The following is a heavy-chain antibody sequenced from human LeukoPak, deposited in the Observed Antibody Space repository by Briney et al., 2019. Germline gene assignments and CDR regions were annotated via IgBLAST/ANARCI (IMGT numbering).Heavy chain of an antibody. CDR2: FYYTGST. Sequence: SETLSLTCTVSGGSVSSGSYYWSWIRQPPGKGLEWIGYFYYTGSTNYNPSLKSRVTISVDTSKNQFSLKLSSVTAADTAVYYCARDLGTGATAWGQGTLVTVSS. CDR3: ARDLGTGATA. V-gene: IGHV4-61*01. J-gene: IGHJ5*02. CDR1: GGSVSSGSYY. D-gene: IGHD1-1*01.